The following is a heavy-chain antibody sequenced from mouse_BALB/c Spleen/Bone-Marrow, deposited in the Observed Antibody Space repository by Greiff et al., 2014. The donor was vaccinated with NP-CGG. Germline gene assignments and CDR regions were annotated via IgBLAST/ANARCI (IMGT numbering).Heavy chain of an antibody. V-gene: IGHV14-3*02. CDR1: GFNIKDTY. CDR2: IDPANGNT. J-gene: IGHJ2*01. CDR3: ARYRLGTYFDY. Sequence: QLKESGAELVKPGASVKLSCTASGFNIKDTYMHWVKQRPEQGLEWIGRIDPANGNTKYDPKFQGKATITADTSSNTAYLQLSSLTSEDTAVYYCARYRLGTYFDYWGQGTTLTVSS. D-gene: IGHD2-14*01.